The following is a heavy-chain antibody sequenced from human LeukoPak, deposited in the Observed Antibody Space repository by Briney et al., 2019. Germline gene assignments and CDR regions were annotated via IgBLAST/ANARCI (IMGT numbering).Heavy chain of an antibody. CDR2: IIGSGSST. Sequence: GGSLRLSCAASGFTFSSYAMSWVRQAPGKGLEWVSAIIGSGSSTYYADSVMGRFTISRHNSRNTLYLQMNSLRAEDTAVYYCAKYGIGAVAGFDYWGQGTLVTVSS. CDR1: GFTFSSYA. CDR3: AKYGIGAVAGFDY. J-gene: IGHJ4*02. V-gene: IGHV3-23*01. D-gene: IGHD6-19*01.